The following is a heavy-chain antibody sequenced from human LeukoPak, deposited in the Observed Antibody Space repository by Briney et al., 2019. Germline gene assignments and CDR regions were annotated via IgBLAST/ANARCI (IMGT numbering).Heavy chain of an antibody. D-gene: IGHD5-24*01. V-gene: IGHV4-34*01. CDR3: ARNRDGYNSSDY. CDR2: INHSGST. Sequence: SETLSLTCAVYGGSFSGYYWSWIRQPPGKGLEWIGEINHSGSTNYNPSLKSRVTISVDKSKNQFSLKLSSVTAADTAVYYCARNRDGYNSSDYWGQGSLVTVSS. J-gene: IGHJ4*02. CDR1: GGSFSGYY.